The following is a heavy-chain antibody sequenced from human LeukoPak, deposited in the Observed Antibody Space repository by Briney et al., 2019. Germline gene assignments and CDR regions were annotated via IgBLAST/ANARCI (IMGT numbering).Heavy chain of an antibody. CDR2: ISAYNGNT. CDR1: GYTFTSPG. CDR3: TRDKNPIQLWFNYYAMYV. D-gene: IGHD5-18*01. V-gene: IGHV1-18*01. Sequence: ASVKVTCKASGYTFTSPGISWVRQAPGQGLDWMGWISAYNGNTNYAQTLQGRVTMTTDTSTSTAYMELRSPSCDATALSYLTRDKNPIQLWFNYYAMYVWGQKTTVTASS. J-gene: IGHJ6*02.